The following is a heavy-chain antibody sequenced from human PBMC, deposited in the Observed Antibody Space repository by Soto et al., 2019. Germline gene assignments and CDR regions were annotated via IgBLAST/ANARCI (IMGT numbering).Heavy chain of an antibody. CDR1: GGSISSYC. Sequence: PSETLSLTCTVSGGSISSYCLSWIRQPPGKGLEWIGYIYYSGSTNYNPSLKSRVTISVDASKNQFSLKLSSVTAADTAVYYCARAGSGWSTAPYDYWGQGTLVTVYS. CDR2: IYYSGST. J-gene: IGHJ4*02. CDR3: ARAGSGWSTAPYDY. D-gene: IGHD6-19*01. V-gene: IGHV4-59*01.